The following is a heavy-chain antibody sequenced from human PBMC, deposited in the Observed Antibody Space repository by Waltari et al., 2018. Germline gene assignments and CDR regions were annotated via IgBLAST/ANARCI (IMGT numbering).Heavy chain of an antibody. V-gene: IGHV4-34*01. J-gene: IGHJ4*02. D-gene: IGHD6-19*01. Sequence: QVQLQQWGAGLLKPSETLSLTCAGYGGSFSGSYWSWIRQPPGKGLEWIGEINHSGSTTCDQSIKSRVTISVDTSTDQFSLQLSSVTAAYTAVYYCARGKSAAVASDYWGQGTLVTVSS. CDR2: INHSGST. CDR3: ARGKSAAVASDY. CDR1: GGSFSGSY.